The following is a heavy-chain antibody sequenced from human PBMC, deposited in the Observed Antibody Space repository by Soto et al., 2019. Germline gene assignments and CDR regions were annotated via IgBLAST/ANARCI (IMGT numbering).Heavy chain of an antibody. Sequence: QVQLVESGGGVVQPGRSLRLSCAASGFTFSSYAMHWVRQAPDKGLEWVAVISYDGSNKYYADSVKGRFTISRDNSKNTLYLQMNSLRAEDTAVYYCARSVDVLDYWGQGTLVTVSS. D-gene: IGHD3-9*01. V-gene: IGHV3-30-3*01. J-gene: IGHJ4*02. CDR3: ARSVDVLDY. CDR1: GFTFSSYA. CDR2: ISYDGSNK.